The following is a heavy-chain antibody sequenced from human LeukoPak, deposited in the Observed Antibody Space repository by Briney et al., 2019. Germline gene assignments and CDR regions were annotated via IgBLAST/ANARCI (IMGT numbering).Heavy chain of an antibody. V-gene: IGHV1-46*01. CDR2: INPSGGST. CDR3: ATQGTNYYDSGGYPDPEYYFDY. J-gene: IGHJ4*02. Sequence: GSVKVSCKASGYTFTSYYMHWMRQAPGQGLEWMGIINPSGGSTSYAQKFQGRVTMTRDTSTSTVYMELSSLRSEDTAVYYCATQGTNYYDSGGYPDPEYYFDYWGQGTLVTVSS. CDR1: GYTFTSYY. D-gene: IGHD3-22*01.